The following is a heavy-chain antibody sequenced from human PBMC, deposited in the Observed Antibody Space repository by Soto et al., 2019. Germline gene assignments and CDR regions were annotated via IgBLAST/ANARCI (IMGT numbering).Heavy chain of an antibody. J-gene: IGHJ1*01. CDR2: IYWDDDK. CDR1: GFSLSTRGVG. CDR3: AHRGVGGITQYFQH. Sequence: QITLKESGPTLVKPTQTRTLTCTFSGFSLSTRGVGVGWIRQPPGKALEWLAVIYWDDDKRYSPSLKSRLTIPKDTSKNQVVLTMTNMDPVDTATYYCAHRGVGGITQYFQHWGQGTLVTVSS. V-gene: IGHV2-5*02. D-gene: IGHD1-26*01.